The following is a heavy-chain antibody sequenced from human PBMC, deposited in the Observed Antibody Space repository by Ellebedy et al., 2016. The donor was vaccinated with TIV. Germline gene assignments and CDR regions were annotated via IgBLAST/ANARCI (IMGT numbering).Heavy chain of an antibody. Sequence: WIRQPPGKGLEWMGIVYPGDSDTKYSPSFRGRVTISADKSTSTAYLQWSSLEASDTAIYYCARHVTTVTANYFMDVWGKGTTVTVSS. CDR2: VYPGDSDT. V-gene: IGHV5-51*01. D-gene: IGHD4-11*01. CDR3: ARHVTTVTANYFMDV. J-gene: IGHJ6*03.